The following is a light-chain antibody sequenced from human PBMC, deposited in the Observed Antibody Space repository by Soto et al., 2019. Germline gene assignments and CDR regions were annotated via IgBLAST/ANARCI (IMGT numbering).Light chain of an antibody. V-gene: IGKV1-39*01. CDR1: QTINTY. CDR3: QQSYRIPRT. Sequence: DIQMTQSPSSLSASVGDRVTITCRASQTINTYLNWYQQKLGKAPKLLIYAAFTLPSGVPSRFSGSGSGTDVILTISSLQSEDFSTYHCQQSYRIPRTFGQGTKLQI. J-gene: IGKJ2*01. CDR2: AAF.